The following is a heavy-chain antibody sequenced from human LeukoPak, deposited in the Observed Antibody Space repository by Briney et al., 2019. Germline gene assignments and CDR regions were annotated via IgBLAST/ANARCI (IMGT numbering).Heavy chain of an antibody. CDR3: AGLLPHGGYGMDA. J-gene: IGHJ6*02. CDR1: GGSFSSYY. V-gene: IGHV4-59*01. CDR2: IYYSGST. Sequence: KPSETLSLTCTVSGGSFSSYYWSWLRQPPGKGLEWIGYIYYSGSTNYNPSLKSRVTISVDTSKNQFSLKLSSVTAADTAVYYCAGLLPHGGYGMDAWGQGTTVTVSS. D-gene: IGHD2-15*01.